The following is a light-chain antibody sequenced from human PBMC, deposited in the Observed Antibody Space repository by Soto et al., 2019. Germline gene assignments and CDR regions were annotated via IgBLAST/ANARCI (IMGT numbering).Light chain of an antibody. CDR2: GAS. J-gene: IGKJ3*01. V-gene: IGKV3-20*01. Sequence: EIVLTQSPGTLSLSPGERATLSCRASQTVSSSYLAWYQQKAGQAPRLLIYGASGRATGIPDRFSGSGSGKDFTLTISGLEPEDFAVYYCQHYAMSPPFTFGPGTKVDIK. CDR3: QHYAMSPPFT. CDR1: QTVSSSY.